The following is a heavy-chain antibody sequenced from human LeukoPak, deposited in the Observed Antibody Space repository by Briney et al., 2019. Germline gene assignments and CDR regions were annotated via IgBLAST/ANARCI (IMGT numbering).Heavy chain of an antibody. V-gene: IGHV3-21*01. CDR2: ISSSSSYI. J-gene: IGHJ4*02. CDR3: ARDFRDYYDSSGYSFD. Sequence: GGSLRLSCAASGFTFSSYSMNWVRQAPGKGLEWVSSISSSSSYIYYADSVKGRFTISRDNAKNSLYLQMNSLRAEDTAVYYCARDFRDYYDSSGYSFDWGQGTLVTVSS. D-gene: IGHD3-22*01. CDR1: GFTFSSYS.